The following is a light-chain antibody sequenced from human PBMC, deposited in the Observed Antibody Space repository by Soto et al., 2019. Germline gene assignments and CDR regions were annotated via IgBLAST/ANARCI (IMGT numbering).Light chain of an antibody. J-gene: IGLJ2*01. CDR2: DVS. CDR3: SSYTSRSTLV. CDR1: SSDVGGYNY. Sequence: QSALTQPASVSASPGQSITISCTGTSSDVGGYNYVSWYQQHPGKAPKLMIYDVSDRPSGVSSRFSGSKSGNTASLTISGLQAEDEADYYCSSYTSRSTLVFGGGTKLTVL. V-gene: IGLV2-14*01.